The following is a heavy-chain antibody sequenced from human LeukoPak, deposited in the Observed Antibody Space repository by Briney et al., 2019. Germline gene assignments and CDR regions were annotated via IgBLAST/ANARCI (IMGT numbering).Heavy chain of an antibody. D-gene: IGHD1-26*01. Sequence: GGSLRLSCAASGFTSSSYWMHWVRHAPGKGLVWVSRINSDGSSTSYADSVKGRFTISRDNAKNTLYLQMNSLRAEDTAVYYCAAEWELTSALDYWGQGTLVTVSS. CDR1: GFTSSSYW. J-gene: IGHJ4*02. CDR2: INSDGSST. CDR3: AAEWELTSALDY. V-gene: IGHV3-74*01.